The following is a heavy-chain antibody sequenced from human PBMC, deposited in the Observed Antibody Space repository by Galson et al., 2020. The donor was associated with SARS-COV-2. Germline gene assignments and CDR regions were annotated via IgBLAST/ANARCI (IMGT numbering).Heavy chain of an antibody. CDR3: ARDQYFWSGLPIFDF. D-gene: IGHD3-16*01. V-gene: IGHV6-1*01. Sequence: SQTLSLTCAISGDSVSTNSAAWNGIRQPPSRGLEGLGRTYYRSKWYHDYAVSVKSRITINPDTSKNQFSLQLNSVTPEETAVYFCARDQYFWSGLPIFDFCGQGTLVTVSS. CDR1: GDSVSTNSAA. CDR2: TYYRSKWYH. J-gene: IGHJ4*02.